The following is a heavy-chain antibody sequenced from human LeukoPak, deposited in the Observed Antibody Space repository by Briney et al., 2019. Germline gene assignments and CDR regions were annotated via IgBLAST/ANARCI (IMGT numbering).Heavy chain of an antibody. CDR3: TRDRGSSTLGDY. CDR2: IRSKACGETA. D-gene: IGHD7-27*01. J-gene: IGHJ4*02. CDR1: GFTFGDYD. Sequence: GGSLRLSCTVSGFTFGDYDINWVRQAPGKGLEWVGFIRSKACGETAEYAASVKGRFTISRDDSKSIAYLQMNSLKTEDTAVYYCTRDRGSSTLGDYWGQGTLVTVSS. V-gene: IGHV3-49*04.